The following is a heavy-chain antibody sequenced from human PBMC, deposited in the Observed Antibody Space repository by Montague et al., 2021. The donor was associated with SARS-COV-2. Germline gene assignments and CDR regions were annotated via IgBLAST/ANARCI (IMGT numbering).Heavy chain of an antibody. CDR3: ARFTAVTSSLDF. J-gene: IGHJ4*02. Sequence: TLSLTCTVSGGSISSPGYYWSWIRQPAGKGLEWIGRIYTSGTTNYNPSLKSRVTISVDTSKNQFSLKLTSVTAADTAVYYCARFTAVTSSLDFWGQGTLVPVPS. CDR2: IYTSGTT. CDR1: GGSISSPGYY. D-gene: IGHD4-17*01. V-gene: IGHV4-61*02.